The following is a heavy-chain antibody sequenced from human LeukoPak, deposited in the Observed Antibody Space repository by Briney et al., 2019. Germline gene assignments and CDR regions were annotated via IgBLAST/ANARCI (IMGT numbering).Heavy chain of an antibody. CDR1: GFTFSGYG. V-gene: IGHV3-30*18. J-gene: IGHJ4*02. Sequence: GGSLRLSCAASGFTFSGYGMHWVRQAPGKGLEWVAVISYDGSNKYYAGSVKGRFTISRDNSKNTLYLQMNSLRAEDTAVYYCAKRVQYCTNGVCLYYFDYWGQGTLVTVSS. CDR2: ISYDGSNK. CDR3: AKRVQYCTNGVCLYYFDY. D-gene: IGHD2-8*01.